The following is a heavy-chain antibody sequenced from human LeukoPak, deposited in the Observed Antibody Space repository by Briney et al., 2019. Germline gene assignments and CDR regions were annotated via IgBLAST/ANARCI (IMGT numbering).Heavy chain of an antibody. J-gene: IGHJ4*02. CDR3: ARGPDIVVVPAAMSAWDY. CDR1: GFTFSSYA. D-gene: IGHD2-2*01. Sequence: GGSLRLSCAASGFTFSSYAMSWVRQAPGKGLEWVSAISGSGGSTYYADSVKGRFTISRDNSKNALYLQMNSLRAEDTAVYYCARGPDIVVVPAAMSAWDYWGQGTLVTVSS. V-gene: IGHV3-23*01. CDR2: ISGSGGST.